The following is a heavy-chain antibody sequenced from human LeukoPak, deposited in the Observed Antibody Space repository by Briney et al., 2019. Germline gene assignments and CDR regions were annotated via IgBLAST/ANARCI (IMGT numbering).Heavy chain of an antibody. CDR2: INHSGST. J-gene: IGHJ6*03. CDR1: GGSFSGYY. V-gene: IGHV4-34*01. D-gene: IGHD6-6*01. CDR3: ASLPPYSSSWKGRYYYMDV. Sequence: SETLSLTCAVYGGSFSGYYWSWIRQPPGKGLEWIGEINHSGSTNYNPSLKSRVTISVDTSKNQFSLKLSSVTAADTAVYYCASLPPYSSSWKGRYYYMDVSGKGTTVTVCS.